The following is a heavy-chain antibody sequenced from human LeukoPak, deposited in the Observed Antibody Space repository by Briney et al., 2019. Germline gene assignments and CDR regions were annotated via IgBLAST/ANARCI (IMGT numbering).Heavy chain of an antibody. Sequence: GGSLRLSCAASGFTFSSYAMSWVRQAPGKGLEWVSAISGSGGSTYYADTVKGRFTISRDNSKNTLYLQMNSLRAEDTAVYYCARDRADYGGNSFFDYWGQGTLVTVSS. CDR1: GFTFSSYA. V-gene: IGHV3-23*01. CDR3: ARDRADYGGNSFFDY. J-gene: IGHJ4*02. CDR2: ISGSGGST. D-gene: IGHD4-23*01.